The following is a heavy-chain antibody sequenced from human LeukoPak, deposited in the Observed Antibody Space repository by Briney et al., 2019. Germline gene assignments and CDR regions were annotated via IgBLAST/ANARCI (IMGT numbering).Heavy chain of an antibody. CDR3: ARGASNYGSFWFDP. J-gene: IGHJ5*02. CDR2: IYYSGST. Sequence: SETLSLTCTVSGGSIRSGGYYWSWIRQHPGKGLEWIGNIYYSGSTSYNPSLKSRVTISVDTSKNQFSLKLNSVTAADTAVYYCARGASNYGSFWFDPWGQGTLVTVSS. D-gene: IGHD4-11*01. V-gene: IGHV4-31*03. CDR1: GGSIRSGGYY.